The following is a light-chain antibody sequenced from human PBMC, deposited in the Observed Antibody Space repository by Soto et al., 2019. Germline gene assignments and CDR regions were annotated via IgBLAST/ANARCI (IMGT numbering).Light chain of an antibody. Sequence: EIVLTQSPATLSLSPGERATLSCRASQSVGTYLAWYQQKPGQAPRLLIYDASNRATGIPARFNGSGSGTDFTLTISSLEPEDFAVYFCQQRNKWPPIFTFGPGTRVDFK. CDR3: QQRNKWPPIFT. CDR2: DAS. J-gene: IGKJ3*01. CDR1: QSVGTY. V-gene: IGKV3-11*01.